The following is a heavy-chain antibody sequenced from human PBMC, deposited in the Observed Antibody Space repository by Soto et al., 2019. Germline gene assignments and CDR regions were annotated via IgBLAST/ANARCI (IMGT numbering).Heavy chain of an antibody. CDR2: ISYDGSNK. J-gene: IGHJ4*02. CDR3: ARDYYKYYDSSGYYRSPAY. V-gene: IGHV3-30*03. Sequence: GGSVRLSCAASGFTFSSYGMHWVRQAPGKGLEWVAVISYDGSNKYYADSVKGRFTISRDNSRNTLFLQMNSLRAEDTAVYYCARDYYKYYDSSGYYRSPAYWGQGTLVTVSS. D-gene: IGHD3-22*01. CDR1: GFTFSSYG.